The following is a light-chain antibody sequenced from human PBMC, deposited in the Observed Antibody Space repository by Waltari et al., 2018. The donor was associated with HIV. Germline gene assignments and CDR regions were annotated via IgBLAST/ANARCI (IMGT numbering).Light chain of an antibody. CDR1: SSDVGGYNY. CDR3: SSYTSSSTYV. V-gene: IGLV2-14*01. J-gene: IGLJ1*01. Sequence: SALTQPASVSGSPGQSITIPCTGTSSDVGGYNYVSWYQQHPGKAPKLMIYEVSKRPSGVSNRFSCSKSGNTASLTISGLQAEDEADYYCSSYTSSSTYVFGTGTKVTVL. CDR2: EVS.